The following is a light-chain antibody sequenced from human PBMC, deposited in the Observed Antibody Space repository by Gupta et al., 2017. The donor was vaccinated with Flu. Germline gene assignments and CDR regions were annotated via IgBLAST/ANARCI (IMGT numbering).Light chain of an antibody. CDR3: SCYTGTNTI. CDR1: SIEVGDFDF. Sequence: QSITISCPATSIEVGDFDFVSRNQQHPGKGPKLVIFDGTNRPAGSSDRFSGSKSDNSAALTISGLQSVDEADYFCSCYTGTNTIFGGGTKLTVI. J-gene: IGLJ2*01. V-gene: IGLV2-14*03. CDR2: DGT.